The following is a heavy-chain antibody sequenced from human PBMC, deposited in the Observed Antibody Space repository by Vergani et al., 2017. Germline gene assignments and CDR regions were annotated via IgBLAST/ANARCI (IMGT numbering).Heavy chain of an antibody. CDR3: AKESTWGYYYYYMDV. Sequence: VQLLESGGDLVQPGGSLRLSCAASGFTFSSYGMHWVRQAPGKGLEWVAVISYDGSNKYYADSVKGRFTISRDNSKNTLYLQMNSLRAEDTAVYYCAKESTWGYYYYYMDVWGKGTTVTVSS. D-gene: IGHD7-27*01. CDR2: ISYDGSNK. CDR1: GFTFSSYG. J-gene: IGHJ6*03. V-gene: IGHV3-30*18.